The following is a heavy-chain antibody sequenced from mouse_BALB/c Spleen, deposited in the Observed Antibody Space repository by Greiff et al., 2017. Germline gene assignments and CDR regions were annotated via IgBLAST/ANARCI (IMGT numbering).Heavy chain of an antibody. CDR1: GYTFTSYW. CDR3: ARNCRFAY. J-gene: IGHJ3*01. Sequence: VQLQQPGAELVKPGASVKLSCKASGYTFTSYWMHWVKQRPGQGLEWIGEINPSNGRTNYNEKFKSKATLTVDKSSSTAYMQLSSLTSEDSAVYYCARNCRFAYWGQGTLVTVSA. CDR2: INPSNGRT. V-gene: IGHV1S81*02.